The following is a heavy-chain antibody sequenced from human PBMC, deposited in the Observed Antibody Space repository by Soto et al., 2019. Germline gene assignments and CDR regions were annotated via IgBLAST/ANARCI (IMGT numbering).Heavy chain of an antibody. D-gene: IGHD3-10*01. Sequence: GGSLRLSCAASGFTFSSYAMSWVRQAPGKGLEWVSAISGSGGSTYYADSVKGRFTISRDNSKNTLYLQMNSLRAEDTAVYYCAKIPLPVRGLNPRNDYWGQGTLVTVSS. CDR1: GFTFSSYA. J-gene: IGHJ4*02. CDR2: ISGSGGST. V-gene: IGHV3-23*01. CDR3: AKIPLPVRGLNPRNDY.